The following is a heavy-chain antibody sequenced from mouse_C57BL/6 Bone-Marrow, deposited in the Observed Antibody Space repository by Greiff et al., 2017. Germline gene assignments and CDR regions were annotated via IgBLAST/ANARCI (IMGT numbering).Heavy chain of an antibody. CDR1: GYAFTNYL. D-gene: IGHD1-1*01. CDR3: ARGIYYYGSSYDHYYAMDY. Sequence: QVQLQQSGAELVRPGTSVKVSCKASGYAFTNYLIEWVKQRTGQGLEWIGVINPGSGGTNYNEQFKGKATLTADKSSSTAYMQLSSLTSEDSAVYCSARGIYYYGSSYDHYYAMDYWGQGTSVTVSS. J-gene: IGHJ4*01. V-gene: IGHV1-54*01. CDR2: INPGSGGT.